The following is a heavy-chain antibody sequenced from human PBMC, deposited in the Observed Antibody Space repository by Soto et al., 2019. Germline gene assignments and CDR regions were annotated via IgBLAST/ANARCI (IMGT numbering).Heavy chain of an antibody. J-gene: IGHJ4*02. D-gene: IGHD6-19*01. Sequence: GGSLRLSCAASGFFFSSYAMSWVRQAPGKGLEWVSVISGSGGGTYYADSVKGRFTISRDNSKNSVYLQMNSLRGEDTAVYHCAAGRWMVRYWGLGTLVTVSS. CDR3: AAGRWMVRY. CDR2: ISGSGGGT. V-gene: IGHV3-23*01. CDR1: GFFFSSYA.